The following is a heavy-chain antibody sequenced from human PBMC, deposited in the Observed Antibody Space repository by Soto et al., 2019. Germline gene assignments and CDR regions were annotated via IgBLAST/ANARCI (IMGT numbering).Heavy chain of an antibody. D-gene: IGHD2-21*01. CDR2: ISAYNGNT. J-gene: IGHJ5*02. CDR3: ARESKKYCGGDCYFLA. Sequence: GASVKVSCKASGYTFTSYGISWVRQAPGQGLEWMGWISAYNGNTNYAQKLQGRVTMTTDTSTSTAYMELRSLRSDDTAVYYCARESKKYCGGDCYFLAWGQGTLVTVSS. V-gene: IGHV1-18*01. CDR1: GYTFTSYG.